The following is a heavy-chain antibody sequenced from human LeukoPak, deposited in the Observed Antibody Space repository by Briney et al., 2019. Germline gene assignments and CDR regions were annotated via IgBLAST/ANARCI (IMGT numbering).Heavy chain of an antibody. CDR2: IYYTGNT. Sequence: SETLSLTCTVSGCSISTSKSYWGWIRQPPLKGLEWIGSIYYTGNTYYNASLKSRVTISVDTSKNQFSLKLSSVTAADTAVYYCARASHWNQLHYFDYWGQGTLVTVSS. J-gene: IGHJ4*02. D-gene: IGHD1-1*01. V-gene: IGHV4-39*07. CDR1: GCSISTSKSY. CDR3: ARASHWNQLHYFDY.